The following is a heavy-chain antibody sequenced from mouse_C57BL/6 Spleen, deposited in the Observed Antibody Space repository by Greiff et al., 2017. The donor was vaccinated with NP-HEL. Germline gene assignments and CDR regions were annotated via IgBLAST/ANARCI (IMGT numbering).Heavy chain of an antibody. V-gene: IGHV1-9*01. CDR1: GYTFTGYW. J-gene: IGHJ4*01. CDR2: ILPGSGST. CDR3: SRSLMEYDEGYAMDY. D-gene: IGHD2-14*01. Sequence: VKLVESGAELMKPGASVKLSCKATGYTFTGYWIEWVKQRPGHGLEWIGEILPGSGSTNYNEKFKGKATFTADTSSNTAYMQLSSLTTEDSAIYYCSRSLMEYDEGYAMDYWGQGTSVTVSS.